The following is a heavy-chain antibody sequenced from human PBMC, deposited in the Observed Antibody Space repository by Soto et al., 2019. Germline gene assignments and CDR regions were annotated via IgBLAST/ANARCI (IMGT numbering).Heavy chain of an antibody. CDR2: TSYDGSNN. CDR3: SRLPLVLDY. CDR1: GFTFSMYA. Sequence: QVQLVQSGGGVVQPGRSLRLSCAASGFTFSMYAMHWVRQAPGKGLEWLAVTSYDGSNNDYADAVKVRFTISRDNTKNRLFLQMNSLRPEDPAIYYGSRLPLVLDYWVQGTLVTVSS. V-gene: IGHV3-30-3*01. J-gene: IGHJ4*02.